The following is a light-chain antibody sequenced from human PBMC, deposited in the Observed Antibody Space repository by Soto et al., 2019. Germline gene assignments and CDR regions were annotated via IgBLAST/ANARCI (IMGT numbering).Light chain of an antibody. CDR1: QSVSSR. Sequence: EIVMTQSPGTLSLSPGERATLSCRASQSVSSRLAWYQQKPGQAPRLLISGASSRATGIPDRFSGSGSGTDFTLTISRLESEDFALYYCQHYVERSPITFGQGTRLEIK. CDR3: QHYVERSPIT. J-gene: IGKJ5*01. V-gene: IGKV3-20*01. CDR2: GAS.